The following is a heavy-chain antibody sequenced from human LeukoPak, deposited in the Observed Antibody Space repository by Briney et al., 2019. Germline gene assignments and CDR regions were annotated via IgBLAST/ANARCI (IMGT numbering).Heavy chain of an antibody. V-gene: IGHV3-7*01. CDR2: IKQDGSEK. Sequence: GGSLRLSCAASGFTFSSYWMSWVRQAPGKGLEWVVNIKQDGSEKYYVDSVKGRFTISRDNAKNSLYLQMNSLRAEDTAVYYCARELELGYCSSTSCYAANWFDPWGQGTLVTVSS. CDR1: GFTFSSYW. CDR3: ARELELGYCSSTSCYAANWFDP. J-gene: IGHJ5*02. D-gene: IGHD2-2*01.